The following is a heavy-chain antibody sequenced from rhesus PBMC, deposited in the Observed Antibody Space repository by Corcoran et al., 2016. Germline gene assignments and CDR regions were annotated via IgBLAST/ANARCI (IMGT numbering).Heavy chain of an antibody. CDR3: AKESCVGGVCFEGN. Sequence: EVQLVETGGGLVQPGGALKLAFATSGFAFSSSGMSGVRQAPGKGLEWVSSIHSAWRDTYSADSLKGRFTISRDNSKNTLSLQMNSLRTEDTAVYYCAKESCVGGVCFEGNWGQGVLVTVS. CDR1: GFAFSSSG. J-gene: IGHJ4*01. V-gene: IGHV3S5*01. CDR2: IHSAWRDT. D-gene: IGHD2-39*02.